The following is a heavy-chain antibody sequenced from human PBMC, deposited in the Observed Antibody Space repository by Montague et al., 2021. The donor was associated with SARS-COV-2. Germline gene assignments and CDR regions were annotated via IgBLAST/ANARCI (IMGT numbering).Heavy chain of an antibody. Sequence: SETLFLTCTVSGGSLNNYFWSWIRQPPGKGLEWVGYISDSGSTKYNPSLQSRVTISVDTARNQFSLKLLSVTAADTAFYYCARVDSSGPGEYWGQGILVSVSS. CDR2: ISDSGST. J-gene: IGHJ4*02. CDR3: ARVDSSGPGEY. CDR1: GGSLNNYF. D-gene: IGHD3-22*01. V-gene: IGHV4-59*08.